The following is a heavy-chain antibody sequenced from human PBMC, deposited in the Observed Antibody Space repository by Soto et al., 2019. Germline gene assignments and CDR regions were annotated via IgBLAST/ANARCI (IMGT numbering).Heavy chain of an antibody. D-gene: IGHD6-19*01. CDR2: ISTDNGNT. J-gene: IGHJ4*02. V-gene: IGHV1-18*01. CDR3: ARDLAVAGTPNNDY. Sequence: ASVKVSCKASGYTFTNSGISWVRQAPGQGLEWMGWISTDNGNTNYAQHLQGRVSMTTDTSTSTAYMELRSLRSDDTAVYYCARDLAVAGTPNNDYWGQGTLVTVSS. CDR1: GYTFTNSG.